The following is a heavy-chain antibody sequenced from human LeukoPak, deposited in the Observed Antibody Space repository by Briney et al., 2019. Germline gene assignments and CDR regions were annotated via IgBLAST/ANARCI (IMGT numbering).Heavy chain of an antibody. CDR2: IVVGSGNT. Sequence: SVKVSCKASGFTFTSSAMQWVRQARGQRLEWIGWIVVGSGNTNYAQKFQERVTITRDMSTSTAYMELSSLRSEDTAVYYCAAPVGAPPYYYYGMDVWGQGTTVTVSS. CDR1: GFTFTSSA. CDR3: AAPVGAPPYYYYGMDV. J-gene: IGHJ6*02. V-gene: IGHV1-58*02.